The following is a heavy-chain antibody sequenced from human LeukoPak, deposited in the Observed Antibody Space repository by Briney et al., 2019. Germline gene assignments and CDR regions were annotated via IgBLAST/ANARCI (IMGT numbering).Heavy chain of an antibody. Sequence: SETLSLTCTISGGSISTFHWSWLRQPPGKGLEWIAYIFHTGNSNYNPSLKGRVTISVDTSKNQFSLKVNSVTAADTAMYYCARHPFSDGFDIWGQGTMVTVSS. V-gene: IGHV4-59*08. CDR1: GGSISTFH. CDR3: ARHPFSDGFDI. CDR2: IFHTGNS. J-gene: IGHJ3*02.